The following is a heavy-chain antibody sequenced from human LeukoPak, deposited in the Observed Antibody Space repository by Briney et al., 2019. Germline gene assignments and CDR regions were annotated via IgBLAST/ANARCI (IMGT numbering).Heavy chain of an antibody. V-gene: IGHV3-64*02. Sequence: GGSLRLSCAASGFTFSVYAMHWVRQAPGKELKYVSAISYNGNGKHYADSVKGRFTISRDNFQSTLNLQMDNLRAEDTAIYYCARHTWQWLPFDDWGQGTQVTISS. CDR3: ARHTWQWLPFDD. CDR1: GFTFSVYA. J-gene: IGHJ4*02. CDR2: ISYNGNGK. D-gene: IGHD5-12*01.